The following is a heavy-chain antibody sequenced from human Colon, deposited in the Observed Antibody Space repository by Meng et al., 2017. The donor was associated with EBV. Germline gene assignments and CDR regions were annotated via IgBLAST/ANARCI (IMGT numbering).Heavy chain of an antibody. CDR1: GFTFSSYA. D-gene: IGHD4-17*01. CDR2: ISGSGGST. CDR3: APRKDYGAP. J-gene: IGHJ5*02. Sequence: EAQLLEAGGGLVQPGGYLRLSCAASGFTFSSYAMSWVRQAPGKGLEWVSSISGSGGSTYYSDSVKGRFTISRDNSKNTLDLQMNSLRAEDTAVYYCAPRKDYGAPWGQGTLVTVSS. V-gene: IGHV3-23*01.